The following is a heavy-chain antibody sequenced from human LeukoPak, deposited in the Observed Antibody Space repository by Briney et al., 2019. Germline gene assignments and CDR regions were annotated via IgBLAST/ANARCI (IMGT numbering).Heavy chain of an antibody. Sequence: PSETLSLTCTVSGGSISSSSYYWGWIRQPPGKGLEWIGSIYYSGSTYYNPSLKSRVTISVDTSKNQFSLKLSSVTAADTAVYYCARAYYDFWSGEDLIDNWFDPWGQGTLVTVSS. J-gene: IGHJ5*02. CDR2: IYYSGST. D-gene: IGHD3-3*01. CDR1: GGSISSSSYY. CDR3: ARAYYDFWSGEDLIDNWFDP. V-gene: IGHV4-39*07.